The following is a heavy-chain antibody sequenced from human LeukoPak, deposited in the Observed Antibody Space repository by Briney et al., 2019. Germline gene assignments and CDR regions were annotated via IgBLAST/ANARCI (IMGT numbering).Heavy chain of an antibody. J-gene: IGHJ4*02. V-gene: IGHV4-39*01. CDR3: ARWARREGGIYRYYFDY. D-gene: IGHD2-15*01. CDR1: GDSISSSSYY. CDR2: IYYSGSI. Sequence: PSETLSLTCTVSGDSISSSSYYWGWIRQPPGKGLEWIVNIYYSGSIYYNPSLKSRVTVSLDTSKNQFSLKLTAVTAADTAVYYCARWARREGGIYRYYFDYWGQGTLVTVSS.